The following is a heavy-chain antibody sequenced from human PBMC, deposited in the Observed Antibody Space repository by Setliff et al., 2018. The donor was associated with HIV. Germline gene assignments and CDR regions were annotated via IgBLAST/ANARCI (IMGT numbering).Heavy chain of an antibody. J-gene: IGHJ4*02. CDR2: IIPIFNT. Sequence: ASVKVSCKASGYSFSDYYIHWVRQAPGHGFQWMGGIIPIFNTQYAKNFQGRVTMTWDTSTSTGYMEVYRLRSDDTAVYFCARSCRSSGYCHFDYWGQGTLVTVSS. CDR1: GYSFSDYY. CDR3: ARSCRSSGYCHFDY. V-gene: IGHV1-2*02. D-gene: IGHD3-22*01.